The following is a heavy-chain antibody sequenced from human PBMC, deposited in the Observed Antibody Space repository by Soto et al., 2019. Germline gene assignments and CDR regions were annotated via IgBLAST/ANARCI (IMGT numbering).Heavy chain of an antibody. CDR2: ISWNSGSI. J-gene: IGHJ6*03. V-gene: IGHV3-9*01. CDR3: AKDNEYYYYYYYMDV. D-gene: IGHD2-2*01. Sequence: PGGSLRLSCAASGFTFDDYAMHWVRQAPGKGLEWVSGISWNSGSIGYADSVKGRFTISRDNAKNSLYLQMNSLRAEDTALYYCAKDNEYYYYYYYMDVWGKGTTVTVSS. CDR1: GFTFDDYA.